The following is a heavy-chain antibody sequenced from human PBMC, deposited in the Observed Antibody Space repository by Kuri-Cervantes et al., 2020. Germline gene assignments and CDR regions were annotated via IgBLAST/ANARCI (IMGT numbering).Heavy chain of an antibody. Sequence: LRLSCTVSGGSISSYYWSWIRQPPGKGLEWIGYIYHSGSTYYNPSPKSRVIISVDRSKNQFSLKLSSVTAADTAVYYCARVLSGYVAFDIWGQGTMVTVSS. V-gene: IGHV4-30-2*01. CDR1: GGSISSYY. D-gene: IGHD3-3*01. CDR2: IYHSGST. J-gene: IGHJ3*02. CDR3: ARVLSGYVAFDI.